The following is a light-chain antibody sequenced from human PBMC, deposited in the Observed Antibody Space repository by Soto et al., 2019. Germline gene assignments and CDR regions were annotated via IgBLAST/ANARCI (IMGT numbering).Light chain of an antibody. Sequence: EIVLTQSPGTLSVSPGERATLSCRASQSVSGTYLAWYQQKPGQAPRLLIYGASGRAAGIPDRFGGSGFGTEFTLIISRLEPEDFAFDYCHQYGTSPPAYTFGQGTQLEIK. CDR1: QSVSGTY. CDR2: GAS. V-gene: IGKV3-20*01. J-gene: IGKJ2*01. CDR3: HQYGTSPPAYT.